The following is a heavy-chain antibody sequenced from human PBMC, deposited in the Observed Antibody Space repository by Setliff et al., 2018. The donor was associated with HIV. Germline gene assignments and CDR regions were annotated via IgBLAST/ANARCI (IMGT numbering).Heavy chain of an antibody. J-gene: IGHJ4*02. CDR1: GGSISSSTYY. CDR2: IYQSGST. Sequence: SETLSLTCTVSGGSISSSTYYWGWIRQPPGKGLEWVASIYQSGSTYYNPSLKSRVIISIDTSKNQFSLKLSSVTAADTAVYYCAILRGYSYGYFFDYWGQGMLVTVSA. CDR3: AILRGYSYGYFFDY. D-gene: IGHD5-18*01. V-gene: IGHV4-39*07.